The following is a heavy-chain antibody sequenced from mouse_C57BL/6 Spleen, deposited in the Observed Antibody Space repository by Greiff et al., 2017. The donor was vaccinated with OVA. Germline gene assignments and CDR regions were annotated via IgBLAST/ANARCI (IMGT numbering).Heavy chain of an antibody. CDR2: INPNNGGT. Sequence: VQLQQSGPELVKPGASVKMSCKASGYTFTDYNMHWVKQSHGKSLEWIGYINPNNGGTSYNQKFKGKATLTVNKSSSTAYMELRSLTSEYSAVYYCAAFITTAYYFDYWGQGTTLTVSS. CDR3: AAFITTAYYFDY. J-gene: IGHJ2*01. D-gene: IGHD1-1*01. V-gene: IGHV1-22*01. CDR1: GYTFTDYN.